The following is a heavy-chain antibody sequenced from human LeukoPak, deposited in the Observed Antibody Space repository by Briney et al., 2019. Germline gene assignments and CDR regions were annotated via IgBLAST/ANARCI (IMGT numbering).Heavy chain of an antibody. J-gene: IGHJ4*02. Sequence: ETLSLTCAVSGASISGSGYYWGWIRQPPGKGLEWVSGIKWDGGRTGYADSVKGRFTISRDNAKNSVYLQMNSLRAEDTALYYCARGSGSSWYFYFDYWGQGTLVTVSS. CDR2: IKWDGGRT. CDR3: ARGSGSSWYFYFDY. V-gene: IGHV3-20*04. D-gene: IGHD6-13*01. CDR1: GASISGSGYY.